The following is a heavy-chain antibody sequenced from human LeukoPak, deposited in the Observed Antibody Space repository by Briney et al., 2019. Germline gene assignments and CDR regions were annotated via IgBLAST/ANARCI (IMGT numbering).Heavy chain of an antibody. J-gene: IGHJ6*02. Sequence: SGRSLTLSFACAGFTFDDYAVQWVRQVPGPGLDWVSLISWNSGTIGYADSVKGRFTISRDNAKNSLYLQMNSLRAEDTAFYYCAKDVSSTTYYYYGMDVWGQGTTVTVSS. V-gene: IGHV3-9*01. CDR2: ISWNSGTI. D-gene: IGHD2-2*01. CDR1: GFTFDDYA. CDR3: AKDVSSTTYYYYGMDV.